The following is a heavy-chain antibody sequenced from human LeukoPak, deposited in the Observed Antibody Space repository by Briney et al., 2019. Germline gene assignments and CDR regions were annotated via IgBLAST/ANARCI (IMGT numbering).Heavy chain of an antibody. D-gene: IGHD6-6*01. Sequence: SETLSLTCAVYGGSFSGYYWSWIRQPPGKGLEWIGEINHSGSTNYNPSLKSRVTISVDTSKNQFSLKLSSVTAADTAVYYCARPRRYSSSSYYFDYWGQGTLVTVSS. CDR2: INHSGST. J-gene: IGHJ4*02. CDR1: GGSFSGYY. CDR3: ARPRRYSSSSYYFDY. V-gene: IGHV4-34*01.